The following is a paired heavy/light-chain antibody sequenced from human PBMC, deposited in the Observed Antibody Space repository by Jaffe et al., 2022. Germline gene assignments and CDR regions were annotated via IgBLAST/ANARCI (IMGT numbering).Light chain of an antibody. CDR2: KAS. Sequence: DIQMTQSPSTLSASVGDRVTITCRASQSLSSWLAWYQQKPGKAPKLLIYKASSLESGVPSRFSGSGSGTEFTLTISSLQPDDFATYYCQQYNSYSRTFGQGTKVEIK. CDR1: QSLSSW. J-gene: IGKJ1*01. V-gene: IGKV1-5*03. CDR3: QQYNSYSRT.
Heavy chain of an antibody. CDR1: GFTFSNYE. V-gene: IGHV3-48*03. J-gene: IGHJ4*02. CDR3: ARDGKTGDALDY. D-gene: IGHD7-27*01. Sequence: EVQLVESGGGLVQPGGSLRLSCAASGFTFSNYEMNWVRQAPGKGLEWVSYISSSGNTIYNADSVKGRFTISRDNAKNSLYLQMNSLRAEDTAVYYCARDGKTGDALDYWGQGTLVTVSS. CDR2: ISSSGNTI.